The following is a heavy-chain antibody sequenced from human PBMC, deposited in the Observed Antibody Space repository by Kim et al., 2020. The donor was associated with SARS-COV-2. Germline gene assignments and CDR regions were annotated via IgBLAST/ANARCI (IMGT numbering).Heavy chain of an antibody. CDR1: GDSVSSNSAA. V-gene: IGHV6-1*01. D-gene: IGHD3-3*01. CDR2: TYYRSKWYN. J-gene: IGHJ6*03. Sequence: SQTLSLTCAISGDSVSSNSAAWNWIRQSPSRGLEWLGRTYYRSKWYNDYAVSVKSRITINADTSKNQFSLQLNSVTPEDTAVYYCARAPGGTIFGVAIIPGYYYYIDVWGKGTTVTVSS. CDR3: ARAPGGTIFGVAIIPGYYYYIDV.